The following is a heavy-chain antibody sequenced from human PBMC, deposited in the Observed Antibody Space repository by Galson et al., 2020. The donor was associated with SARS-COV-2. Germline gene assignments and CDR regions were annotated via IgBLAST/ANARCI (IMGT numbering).Heavy chain of an antibody. CDR3: ARDVSGGASDI. D-gene: IGHD1-26*01. J-gene: IGHJ3*02. V-gene: IGHV3-30*04. Sequence: QLGESLKISCAASGFTFTNYAIHWVRQAPGKGLEWVAVISHDGRIEVYADSVKGRFTISRDNSENMLFLQMDSLRADATAVYYCARDVSGGASDIWGQGTMVTVSS. CDR1: GFTFTNYA. CDR2: ISHDGRIE.